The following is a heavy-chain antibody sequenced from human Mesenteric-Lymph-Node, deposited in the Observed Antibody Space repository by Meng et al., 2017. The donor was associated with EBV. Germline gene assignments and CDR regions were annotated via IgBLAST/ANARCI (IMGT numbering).Heavy chain of an antibody. D-gene: IGHD6-19*01. V-gene: IGHV4-61*01. CDR1: GGSVSSGRYY. J-gene: IGHJ4*02. CDR3: ATVGAVAGTAY. Sequence: QVQLQESGPGLVKPSGXXXXTCTVSGGSVSSGRYYWSWIRQPPGKGLEWIGYIYYTGSTNYNTSLKSRVTISADTSKNQFSLKLSSVTSADTAIYYCATVGAVAGTAYWGQGTLVTVSS. CDR2: IYYTGST.